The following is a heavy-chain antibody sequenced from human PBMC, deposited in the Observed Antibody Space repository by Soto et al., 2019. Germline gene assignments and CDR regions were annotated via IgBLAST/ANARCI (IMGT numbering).Heavy chain of an antibody. Sequence: GESLTLACQAYGFSFRIFDIRWVRQPTGKGMEWVSTIGTAGDTYYAVSVKGRFTISRDNAKNSLSLQMNSLRAGAKAVYFCARGQEVGAHFFDSWGQGTQVTVSS. CDR1: GFSFRIFD. J-gene: IGHJ4*02. CDR2: IGTAGDT. D-gene: IGHD2-15*01. CDR3: ARGQEVGAHFFDS. V-gene: IGHV3-13*01.